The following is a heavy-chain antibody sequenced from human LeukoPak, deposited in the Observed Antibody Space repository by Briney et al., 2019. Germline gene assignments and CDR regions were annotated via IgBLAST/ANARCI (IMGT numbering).Heavy chain of an antibody. CDR1: GGTFSSYA. V-gene: IGHV1-69*06. Sequence: SVKVSCKASGGTFSSYAISWVRQAPGQGLEWMGGIIPIFGTANYAQKFQGRVTITADKSMSTAYMELSSLRSEDTAVYYCARAKDIAVVTAPHPFDYWGQGTLVTVSS. D-gene: IGHD2-21*02. CDR2: IIPIFGTA. CDR3: ARAKDIAVVTAPHPFDY. J-gene: IGHJ4*02.